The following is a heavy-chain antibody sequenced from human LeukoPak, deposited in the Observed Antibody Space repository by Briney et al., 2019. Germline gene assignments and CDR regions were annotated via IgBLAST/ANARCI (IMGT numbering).Heavy chain of an antibody. J-gene: IGHJ4*02. Sequence: SGPALVKPTQTLTLTCTFSGFSLSTSGMRVSRIRQPPGKVLGWLARIDWDDDKFYSTSLKTRLTISKDTSKNQVVLTMTNMDPVDTATYYCARDIAVAGVIDYWGQGTLVTVSS. D-gene: IGHD6-19*01. CDR1: GFSLSTSGMR. CDR3: ARDIAVAGVIDY. V-gene: IGHV2-70*04. CDR2: IDWDDDK.